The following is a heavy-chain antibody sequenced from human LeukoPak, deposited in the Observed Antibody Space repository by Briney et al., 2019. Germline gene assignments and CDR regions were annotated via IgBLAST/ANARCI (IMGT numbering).Heavy chain of an antibody. CDR2: MNPNSGNT. CDR1: GYTFTSYD. J-gene: IGHJ3*02. CDR3: ARFYGSGPDAFDI. D-gene: IGHD3-10*01. V-gene: IGHV1-8*03. Sequence: ASVKVSCKASGYTFTSYDINWLRQATGQGLEWMGWMNPNSGNTGYAQKFQGRVTITRNTSISTACMELSSLRSEDMAVYYCARFYGSGPDAFDIWGQGTMVTVSS.